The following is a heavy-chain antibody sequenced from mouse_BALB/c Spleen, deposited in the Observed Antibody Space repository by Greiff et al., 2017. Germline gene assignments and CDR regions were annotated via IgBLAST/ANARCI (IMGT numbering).Heavy chain of an antibody. CDR1: GFTFSSYA. CDR2: ISSGGST. D-gene: IGHD4-1*01. CDR3: ARGTGYNAMDY. J-gene: IGHJ4*01. Sequence: EVNVVESGGGLVKPGGSLKLSCAASGFTFSSYAMSWVRQTPEKRLEWVASISSGGSTYYPDSVKGRFTISRDNARNILYLQMSSLRSEDTAMYYCARGTGYNAMDYWGQGTSVTVSS. V-gene: IGHV5-6-5*01.